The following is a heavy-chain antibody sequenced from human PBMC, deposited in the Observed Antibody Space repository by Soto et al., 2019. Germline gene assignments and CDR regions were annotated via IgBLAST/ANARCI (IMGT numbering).Heavy chain of an antibody. J-gene: IGHJ5*02. V-gene: IGHV1-3*01. CDR3: ARGNLWFGELLSWWFDP. Sequence: QVQLVQSGAEVKKPGASVKVSCKASGYTFTSYAMHWVRQAPGQRLEWMGWINAGNGNTKYSQKFQGRVTITRDTSESTAYMELSSLRSEDTAVYYCARGNLWFGELLSWWFDPWGQGTLVTVSS. CDR2: INAGNGNT. CDR1: GYTFTSYA. D-gene: IGHD3-10*01.